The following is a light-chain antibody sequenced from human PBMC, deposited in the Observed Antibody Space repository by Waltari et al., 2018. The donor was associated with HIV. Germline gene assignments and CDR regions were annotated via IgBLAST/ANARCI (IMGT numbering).Light chain of an antibody. CDR1: RSNIGARFD. V-gene: IGLV1-40*01. J-gene: IGLJ3*02. CDR3: QSYDSSLSGSV. Sequence: QSVLTQPPSVSGAPGQRVTISCSGSRSNIGARFDVHWYQQIPGTAPKLLISGNSNRPSGVPDRFSGSKSGTSASLASTGLQAEDEADYYCQSYDSSLSGSVFGGGTKLTVL. CDR2: GNS.